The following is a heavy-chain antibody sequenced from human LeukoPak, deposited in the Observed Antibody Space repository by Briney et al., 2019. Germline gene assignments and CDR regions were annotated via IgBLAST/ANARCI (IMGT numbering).Heavy chain of an antibody. V-gene: IGHV1-18*01. CDR3: ARLSGFNGDPRAFDI. CDR2: ISAYNGNT. Sequence: ASVTVSCKASGYTFTSYGISWVRQAPGQGLEWMGWISAYNGNTNYAQKLQGRVTMTTDTSTSTAYMELRSLRPDDQAVYYCARLSGFNGDPRAFDIWGQGTMVTVSS. J-gene: IGHJ3*02. D-gene: IGHD4-17*01. CDR1: GYTFTSYG.